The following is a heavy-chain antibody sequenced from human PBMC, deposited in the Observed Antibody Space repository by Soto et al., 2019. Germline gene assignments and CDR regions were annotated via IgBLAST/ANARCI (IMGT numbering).Heavy chain of an antibody. V-gene: IGHV3-66*01. CDR2: IYSGGST. Sequence: EVQLVESGGGLVQPGGSLRLSCAASGFTVSSNYMSWVRQAPGKGLEWVSVIYSGGSTYYADSVKGRFTISRDNSKNTLYLQMNSLRAEDTAVYYCASLGYCISTSCPTRVYGMDVWGQGTTVTVSS. CDR1: GFTVSSNY. J-gene: IGHJ6*02. CDR3: ASLGYCISTSCPTRVYGMDV. D-gene: IGHD2-2*01.